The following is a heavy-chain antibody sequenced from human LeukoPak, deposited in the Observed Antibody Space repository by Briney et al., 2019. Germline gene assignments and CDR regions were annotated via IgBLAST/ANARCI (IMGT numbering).Heavy chain of an antibody. D-gene: IGHD3-16*01. J-gene: IGHJ4*02. CDR3: AKAALSTMTTYAFDY. CDR2: ISSSGGRT. Sequence: TGGSLRLSCAASGFTFSSYAMSWVRQAPGKGLEWVTAISSSGGRTYNADSVKGRFTISRDNSKNTLYLQMNSLRAEDTAVYYCAKAALSTMTTYAFDYWGQGTLVTVSS. V-gene: IGHV3-23*01. CDR1: GFTFSSYA.